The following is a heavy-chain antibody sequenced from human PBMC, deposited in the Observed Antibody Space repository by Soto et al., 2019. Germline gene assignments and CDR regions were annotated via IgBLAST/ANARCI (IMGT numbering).Heavy chain of an antibody. CDR1: GYTFTGYY. D-gene: IGHD6-19*01. J-gene: IGHJ6*02. V-gene: IGHV1-2*04. CDR3: ACSLGSPVRVAGTNYYYGMDV. CDR2: ISPSSGGT. Sequence: ASVKVSCKASGYTFTGYYMHWVRQAPGQGLEWMGWISPSSGGTNYAQKFQGWVTMTRDTSISTAYMELSRLRSDDTAVYYCACSLGSPVRVAGTNYYYGMDVWGQGTTVTVSS.